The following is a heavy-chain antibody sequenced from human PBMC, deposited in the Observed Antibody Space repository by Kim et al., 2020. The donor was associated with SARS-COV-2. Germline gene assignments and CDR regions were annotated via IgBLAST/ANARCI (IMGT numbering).Heavy chain of an antibody. J-gene: IGHJ3*02. CDR2: ISVGGGTA. V-gene: IGHV3-23*01. CDR1: GFTFSSYG. D-gene: IGHD1-26*01. CDR3: AKARVGANGFDI. Sequence: GGSLRLSCAASGFTFSSYGMSWVRQAPGKGLEWVSIISVGGGTANYADSVEGRCTISRDNSMNTLYLHMNSLRVEDTAVYYCAKARVGANGFDIWGQGTMVTVSS.